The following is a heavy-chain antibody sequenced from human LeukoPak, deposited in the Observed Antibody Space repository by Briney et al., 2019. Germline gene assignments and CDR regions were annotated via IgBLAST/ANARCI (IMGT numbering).Heavy chain of an antibody. Sequence: ASAKVSCKAAGYNFPAYFMHWVRQAPGQGLELMGRINPNGGDTNYAQKFQGRVTMASDTSISTAYMELNSLMADDTAVYYCVRVGFTTSWSNFDYWGQGTLVTVSS. CDR2: INPNGGDT. CDR3: VRVGFTTSWSNFDY. V-gene: IGHV1-2*06. D-gene: IGHD2-2*01. J-gene: IGHJ4*02. CDR1: GYNFPAYF.